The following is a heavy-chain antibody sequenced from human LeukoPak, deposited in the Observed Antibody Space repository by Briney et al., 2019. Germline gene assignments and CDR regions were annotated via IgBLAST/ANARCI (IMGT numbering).Heavy chain of an antibody. CDR1: GFTFSSYA. CDR2: ISSNGGST. CDR3: AKTLWFGELLDDY. J-gene: IGHJ4*02. Sequence: GGSLRLSCAASGFTFSSYAMHWVRQAPGKGLEYVSAISSNGGSTYYANSVKGKFTISRDNSKNTLYLQMGSLRAEDTAVYYCAKTLWFGELLDDYWGQGTLVTVSS. V-gene: IGHV3-64*01. D-gene: IGHD3-10*01.